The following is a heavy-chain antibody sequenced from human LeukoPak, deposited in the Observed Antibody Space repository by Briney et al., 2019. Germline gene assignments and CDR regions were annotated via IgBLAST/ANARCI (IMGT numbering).Heavy chain of an antibody. CDR3: ARDLSFDYGDYASAFDI. CDR1: GGTFSSYA. D-gene: IGHD4-17*01. Sequence: ASVKVSCKASGGTFSSYAISWVRQAPGQGLEWMGRIIPIFGTANYAQKFQGRDTITTDESTSTAYMELSSLRSEDTAVYYCARDLSFDYGDYASAFDIWGQGTMVTVSS. CDR2: IIPIFGTA. J-gene: IGHJ3*02. V-gene: IGHV1-69*05.